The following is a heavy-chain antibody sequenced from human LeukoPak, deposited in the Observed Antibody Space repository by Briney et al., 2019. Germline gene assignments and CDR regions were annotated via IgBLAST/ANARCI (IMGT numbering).Heavy chain of an antibody. D-gene: IGHD3-10*01. CDR2: ISSNSGSI. Sequence: GRSLRLSCAASGFTFDEYDMHWVGQARGKGVEGVSGISSNSGSIGYADSVKGRFTISRDNAKNSLYLQMNSLRAEDTALYYCAKDSRGSGSRYYGMDVWGQGTTVTVSS. CDR1: GFTFDEYD. J-gene: IGHJ6*02. CDR3: AKDSRGSGSRYYGMDV. V-gene: IGHV3-9*01.